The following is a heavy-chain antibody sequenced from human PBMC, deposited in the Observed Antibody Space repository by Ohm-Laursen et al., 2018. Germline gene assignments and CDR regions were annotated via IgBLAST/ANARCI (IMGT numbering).Heavy chain of an antibody. CDR3: ARVSRRDGYNPLDY. CDR1: ESSVSSGYS. Sequence: SDTLSLTCVVSESSVSSGYSWGWIRQPPGKGLEWIGSVDHGGSTYHNPSLKSRITISLDTSKNQFPLKLSSVTAADTAVYYCARVSRRDGYNPLDYWGQGTLVTVSS. D-gene: IGHD5-24*01. V-gene: IGHV4-38-2*01. J-gene: IGHJ4*02. CDR2: VDHGGST.